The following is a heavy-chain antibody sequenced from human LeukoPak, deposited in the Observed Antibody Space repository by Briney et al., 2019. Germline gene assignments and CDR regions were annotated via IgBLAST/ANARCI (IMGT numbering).Heavy chain of an antibody. CDR3: ARRGYASGWLDF. Sequence: GGSLRLSCAASGFSFDSYGMHWVRQAPGKGLEWVAVMSYDGSNKYYADSVKGRFTISRDNSKNTLYLQMNRLRAEDTAVYYCARRGYASGWLDFWGQGTLVTVSS. CDR1: GFSFDSYG. D-gene: IGHD6-19*01. CDR2: MSYDGSNK. V-gene: IGHV3-30*03. J-gene: IGHJ4*02.